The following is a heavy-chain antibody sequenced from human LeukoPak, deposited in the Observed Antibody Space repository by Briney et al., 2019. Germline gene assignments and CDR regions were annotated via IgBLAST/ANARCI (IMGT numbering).Heavy chain of an antibody. CDR2: ISPNSGGT. CDR3: VREGGNAFDI. Sequence: ASVKVSCKASGYTFTGYYMHWVRQAPRQGLEWMGWISPNSGGTNYAQKFQGRVTMTRDTSISTAYMELSRLRSDDTAVYYCVREGGNAFDIWGQGTMVTVSS. V-gene: IGHV1-2*02. J-gene: IGHJ3*02. CDR1: GYTFTGYY. D-gene: IGHD2-15*01.